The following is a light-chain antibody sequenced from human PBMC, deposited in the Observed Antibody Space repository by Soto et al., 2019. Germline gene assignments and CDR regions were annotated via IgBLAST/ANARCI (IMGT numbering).Light chain of an antibody. J-gene: IGKJ4*01. CDR3: QQRTHSPLT. CDR2: DAS. CDR1: QSVSSN. V-gene: IGKV3-11*01. Sequence: EIVLTQSPGTLSLSPGERGALSCRASQSVSSNYVAWYQQKPGQAPRLLIYDASNRATGIPARFSGSGSGTEFTLTISSLEPEDFAVYYCQQRTHSPLTFGGGTKVDIK.